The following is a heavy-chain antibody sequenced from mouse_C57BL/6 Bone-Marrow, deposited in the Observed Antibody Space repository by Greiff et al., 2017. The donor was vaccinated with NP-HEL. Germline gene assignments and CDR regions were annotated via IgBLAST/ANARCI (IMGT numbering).Heavy chain of an antibody. J-gene: IGHJ3*01. CDR2: IYPSDSGT. Sequence: VQLQQPGAELVRPGSSVKLSCKASGYTFTSYWMDWVKQRPGHGLEWIGNIYPSDSGTHYNQKFKDKATLTVDKSSSTAYMQLSSLTSEDSAVYYCARPNCPYYYGSSSWFAYWGQGTLVTVSA. V-gene: IGHV1-61*01. CDR1: GYTFTSYW. CDR3: ARPNCPYYYGSSSWFAY. D-gene: IGHD1-1*01.